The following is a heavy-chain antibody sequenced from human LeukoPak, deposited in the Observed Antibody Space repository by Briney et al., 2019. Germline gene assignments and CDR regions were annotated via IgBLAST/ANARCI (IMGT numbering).Heavy chain of an antibody. CDR2: ISSSSSTI. J-gene: IGHJ4*02. CDR3: ARRPNYYGSGSYHHFDY. D-gene: IGHD3-10*01. Sequence: PGGSLRLSCAASGFTFGSYSMNWVRQAPGKGLEWVSYISSSSSTIYYADSVKGRFTISRDNAKNSLYLQMNSLRAEDTAVYYCARRPNYYGSGSYHHFDYWGQGTLVTVSS. CDR1: GFTFGSYS. V-gene: IGHV3-48*01.